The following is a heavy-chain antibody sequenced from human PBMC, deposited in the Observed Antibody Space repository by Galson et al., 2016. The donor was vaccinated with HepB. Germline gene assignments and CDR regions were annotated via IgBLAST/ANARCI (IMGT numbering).Heavy chain of an antibody. V-gene: IGHV3-33*01. D-gene: IGHD6-19*01. CDR3: ARDREQWLGGYYGMDV. CDR1: RFTFSTYG. Sequence: SLRLSCAASRFTFSTYGMHWVRQAPGKGLEWVAVIWYDGSNKYCADSVKGRFTISRDNSKNTLYLQMNSLRAEGTAVYYCARDREQWLGGYYGMDVWGQGTTVTVSS. J-gene: IGHJ6*02. CDR2: IWYDGSNK.